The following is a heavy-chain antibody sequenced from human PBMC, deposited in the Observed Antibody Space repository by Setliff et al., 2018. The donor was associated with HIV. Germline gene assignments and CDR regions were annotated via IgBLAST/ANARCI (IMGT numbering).Heavy chain of an antibody. J-gene: IGHJ5*02. D-gene: IGHD2-21*01. Sequence: SVKVSCKASGGTFSSYSISWVRQAPGQGLEWMGRILPIFGTRDYAQKFQGRVTITADKSTSTAYMELRSLRSDDTAVYFCAREDGVIAAPKKIFDPWGQGALVTVS. CDR1: GGTFSSYS. V-gene: IGHV1-69*06. CDR2: ILPIFGTR. CDR3: AREDGVIAAPKKIFDP.